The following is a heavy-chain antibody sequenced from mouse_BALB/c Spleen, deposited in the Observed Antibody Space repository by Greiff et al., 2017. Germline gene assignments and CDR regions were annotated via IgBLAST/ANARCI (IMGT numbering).Heavy chain of an antibody. D-gene: IGHD1-2*01. CDR1: GYTFTSYY. V-gene: IGHV1S81*02. CDR3: TRRLPAMDY. Sequence: QVQLQQSGAELVKPGASVKLSCKASGYTFTSYYMYWVKQRPGQGLEWIGEINPSNGGTNFNEKFKSKATLTVNKSSSTAYMQLSSLTSEDSAVYYCTRRLPAMDYWGQGTTVTVSS. CDR2: INPSNGGT. J-gene: IGHJ4*01.